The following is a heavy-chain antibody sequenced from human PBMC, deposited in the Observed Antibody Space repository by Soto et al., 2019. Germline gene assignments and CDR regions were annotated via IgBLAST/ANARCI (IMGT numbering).Heavy chain of an antibody. CDR1: GFTFSSYA. V-gene: IGHV3-30-3*01. CDR3: AREGEMATIPLDY. Sequence: QVQLVESGGGVVQPGRSLRLSCAASGFTFSSYAMHWVRQAPGKGLEWVAVISYDGSNKYYAESVKGRFTISRDKSKNPMYLEMDRLGVEDTAVYYCAREGEMATIPLDYLGQGTLVTVSS. J-gene: IGHJ4*02. D-gene: IGHD5-12*01. CDR2: ISYDGSNK.